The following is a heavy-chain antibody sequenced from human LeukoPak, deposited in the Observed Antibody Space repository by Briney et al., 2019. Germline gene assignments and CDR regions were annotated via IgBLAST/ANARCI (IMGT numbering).Heavy chain of an antibody. CDR1: NYSITSSYY. J-gene: IGHJ4*02. CDR3: ARRYTSGWYLDF. Sequence: SETLSLTCAVSNYSITSSYYWGWIRQPPGKGLDWIGSIYHSGSTYYNPSLKSRVTISVDTSKNQFSLRLSSVTAADTAVYYCARRYTSGWYLDFWGQGTLVTVSS. V-gene: IGHV4-38-2*01. CDR2: IYHSGST. D-gene: IGHD6-19*01.